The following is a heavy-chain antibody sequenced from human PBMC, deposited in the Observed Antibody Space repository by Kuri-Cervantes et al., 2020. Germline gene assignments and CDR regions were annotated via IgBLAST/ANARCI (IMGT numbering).Heavy chain of an antibody. V-gene: IGHV3-33*01. CDR3: AREGGGFFIH. Sequence: GESLKISCAASGFTFSSYGMHWVRQAPGKGLEWVAVIWYDGSNKYYADSVKGRFTISRDNSKNTLYLQMNSLRAEDTAVYYCAREGGGFFIHWGQGTLVTVSS. D-gene: IGHD3-16*01. J-gene: IGHJ4*02. CDR1: GFTFSSYG. CDR2: IWYDGSNK.